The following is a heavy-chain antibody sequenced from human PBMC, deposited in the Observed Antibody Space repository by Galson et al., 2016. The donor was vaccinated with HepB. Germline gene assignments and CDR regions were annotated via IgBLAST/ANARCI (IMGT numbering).Heavy chain of an antibody. CDR2: IYYSGST. D-gene: IGHD2-2*01. CDR3: AREQEYQLLFVAFDI. CDR1: GGSISNYY. Sequence: SETLSLTCTVSGGSISNYYWSWIRQPPGKGLEWVGYIYYSGSTNYNPSLKSRVTISVDTSQNQFSLKLSSVTAADTAVYYCAREQEYQLLFVAFDIWGQGTMVTVSS. V-gene: IGHV4-59*01. J-gene: IGHJ3*02.